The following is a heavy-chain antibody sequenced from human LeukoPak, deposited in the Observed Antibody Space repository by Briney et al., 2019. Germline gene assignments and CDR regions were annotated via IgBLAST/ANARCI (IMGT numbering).Heavy chain of an antibody. CDR2: IYYSGST. D-gene: IGHD2-15*01. V-gene: IGHV4-59*01. J-gene: IGHJ4*02. CDR3: ARSVVVAAANYFDY. CDR1: GGSISSYY. Sequence: SETLSLTCTVSGGSISSYYWSWIRQPPGKGLEWIGYIYYSGSTNYNPSPKSRVTISVDTSKNQFSLKLSSVTAADTAVYYCARSVVVAAANYFDYWGQGTLVTVSS.